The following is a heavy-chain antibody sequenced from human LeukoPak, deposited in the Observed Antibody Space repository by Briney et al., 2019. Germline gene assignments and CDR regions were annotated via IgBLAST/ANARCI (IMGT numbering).Heavy chain of an antibody. V-gene: IGHV3-11*01. CDR3: ASYYVGGLYYYHGMDV. CDR1: GFTFSDYY. D-gene: IGHD1-26*01. CDR2: ISSRGSTI. Sequence: GGSLRLSCAASGFTFSDYYMSWIRQAPGKGLEWVSYISSRGSTIYYADSVKGRFTISRDNAKNSLYLQMNSLRAEDTAVYYCASYYVGGLYYYHGMDVWGQGTTVTVSS. J-gene: IGHJ6*02.